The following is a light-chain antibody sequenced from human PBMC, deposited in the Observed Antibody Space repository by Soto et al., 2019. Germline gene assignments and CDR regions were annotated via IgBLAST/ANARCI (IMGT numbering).Light chain of an antibody. V-gene: IGKV3-15*01. CDR1: QSVNSN. CDR2: GAS. J-gene: IGKJ1*01. Sequence: EIVLTQSPGTLSLSPGERATLSCRASQSVNSNLAWYQQRPGQTPRLLIYGASTRATGVPARFSGSGSGTEFTLTIRSLQSEDFAVYYCQQYNNWLTWTFGQGTKGDIK. CDR3: QQYNNWLTWT.